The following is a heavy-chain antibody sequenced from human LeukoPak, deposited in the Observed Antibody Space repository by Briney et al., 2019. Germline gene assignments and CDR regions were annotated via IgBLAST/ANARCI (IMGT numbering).Heavy chain of an antibody. CDR2: IHSSGNT. CDR1: GGSISSGSYH. J-gene: IGHJ6*02. V-gene: IGHV4-61*02. Sequence: PSETLSLTCTVSGGSISSGSYHWSWIRQPAGKGLEWIGRIHSSGNTNYNPSLKSRVTISVDTSKNQFSLKLSSVTAADTAVYYCARGNVLRYFDWLGHYYYGMDVWGQGTTVTVSS. D-gene: IGHD3-9*01. CDR3: ARGNVLRYFDWLGHYYYGMDV.